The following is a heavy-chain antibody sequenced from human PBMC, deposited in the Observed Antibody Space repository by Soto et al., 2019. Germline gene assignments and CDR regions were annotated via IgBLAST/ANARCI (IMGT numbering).Heavy chain of an antibody. CDR2: IRSEANSYAT. Sequence: GGSLRLSCAASGFTFSGSAMHWVRQASGKGLEWVGRIRSEANSYATAYAASVKGRFTISRDDSKNTAYLQMKSLKSEDAAEKFCTRFYGGPIYYFMDVWGKGTKVTVSS. CDR1: GFTFSGSA. CDR3: TRFYGGPIYYFMDV. V-gene: IGHV3-73*01. D-gene: IGHD4-17*01. J-gene: IGHJ6*03.